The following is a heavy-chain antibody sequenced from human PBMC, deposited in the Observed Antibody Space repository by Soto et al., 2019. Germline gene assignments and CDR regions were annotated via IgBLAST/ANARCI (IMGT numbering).Heavy chain of an antibody. CDR3: ARGNNGMDV. Sequence: EVQLVESGGGLVQPGGSLRLSCAASGFTFSNYWMHWVRQAPGKGLVWVSRIKSDGSSTNYADCVKGRVTSSRDNGKNTLYLQLNSLRVEETAVYYCARGNNGMDVWGQGTTVTVSS. J-gene: IGHJ6*02. CDR1: GFTFSNYW. V-gene: IGHV3-74*01. CDR2: IKSDGSST.